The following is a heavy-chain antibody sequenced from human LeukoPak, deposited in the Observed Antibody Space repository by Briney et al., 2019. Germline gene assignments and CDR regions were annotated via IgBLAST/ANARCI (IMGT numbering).Heavy chain of an antibody. Sequence: GASVKVSCKASGGTFSSYAISWVRQAPGQGLEWMGGIIPIFGTANYAQKFQGRVTITADESTSTAYMELSSLRSEDTAVYYCAITPYSSSWGTFDYWGQGTLVTVSS. CDR3: AITPYSSSWGTFDY. CDR1: GGTFSSYA. J-gene: IGHJ4*02. V-gene: IGHV1-69*13. D-gene: IGHD6-13*01. CDR2: IIPIFGTA.